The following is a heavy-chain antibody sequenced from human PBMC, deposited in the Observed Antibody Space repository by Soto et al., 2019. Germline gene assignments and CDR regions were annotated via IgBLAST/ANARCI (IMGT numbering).Heavy chain of an antibody. CDR1: GGTFSSYA. Sequence: QVQLVQSGAEVNKPGSSVKVSCKASGGTFSSYAISWVRQAPGQGLEWMGGIIPISGTANYAQKFQGRVTITADESTSTACMELISLRSEDTAVYYCARSQGSSTSLESYYYYYYGMDVWGQGTTVTVSS. CDR2: IIPISGTA. J-gene: IGHJ6*02. CDR3: ARSQGSSTSLESYYYYYYGMDV. D-gene: IGHD2-2*01. V-gene: IGHV1-69*01.